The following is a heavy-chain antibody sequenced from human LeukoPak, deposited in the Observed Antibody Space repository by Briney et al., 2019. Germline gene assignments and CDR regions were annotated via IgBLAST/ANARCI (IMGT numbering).Heavy chain of an antibody. Sequence: GGSLRLSCAASGFTFSSYAMHWVRQAPGKGLEWVAVISYDGSNKYYADSVKGRFTISRDNSKNTLYLQMNNLRAEDTAVYYCVTSEDRVDYWGQGTLVTVSS. J-gene: IGHJ4*02. CDR2: ISYDGSNK. D-gene: IGHD1-14*01. V-gene: IGHV3-30-3*01. CDR3: VTSEDRVDY. CDR1: GFTFSSYA.